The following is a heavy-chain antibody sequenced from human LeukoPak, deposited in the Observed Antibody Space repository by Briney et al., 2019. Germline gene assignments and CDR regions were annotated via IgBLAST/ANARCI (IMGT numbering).Heavy chain of an antibody. V-gene: IGHV4-34*01. D-gene: IGHD1-26*01. CDR2: INHSGST. Sequence: SETLSLTCAVYGGSFSGYYWSWIRQPPGKGLEWIGEINHSGSTNYNPSLKSRVTISVDTSKNQFSLKLSSVTAADTAVYYCARGFLSGSHYFDYWGQGTLVTVSS. CDR1: GGSFSGYY. CDR3: ARGFLSGSHYFDY. J-gene: IGHJ4*02.